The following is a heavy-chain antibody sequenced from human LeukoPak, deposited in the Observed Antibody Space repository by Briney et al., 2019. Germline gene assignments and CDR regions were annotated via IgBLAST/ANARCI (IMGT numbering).Heavy chain of an antibody. J-gene: IGHJ4*02. V-gene: IGHV1-18*01. CDR3: ARGFPPRRYYDSSGYYSYYFDY. Sequence: GASVKVSCKASGYTFISYGISWVRQAPGQGLEWMGWISAYNSNTHYAQKLQGRVTMTTDTSTSTAYMELRSLRSDDSAVYYCARGFPPRRYYDSSGYYSYYFDYWGQGTLVTVSS. CDR2: ISAYNSNT. D-gene: IGHD3-22*01. CDR1: GYTFISYG.